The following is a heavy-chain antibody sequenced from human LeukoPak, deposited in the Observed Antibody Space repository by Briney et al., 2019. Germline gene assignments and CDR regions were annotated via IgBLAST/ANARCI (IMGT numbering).Heavy chain of an antibody. V-gene: IGHV3-21*01. D-gene: IGHD6-6*01. CDR3: ARGSSNIAGRDNWFDP. CDR1: GFTFSSST. J-gene: IGHJ5*02. CDR2: ISTSSSYI. Sequence: GGSLRLSCAASGFTFSSSTMNWVRQAPGKGLEWVSSISTSSSYIDYADSVKGRFTISRDNAKNSLYLQMYSLRADDTAVYYCARGSSNIAGRDNWFDPWGQGTLVTVSS.